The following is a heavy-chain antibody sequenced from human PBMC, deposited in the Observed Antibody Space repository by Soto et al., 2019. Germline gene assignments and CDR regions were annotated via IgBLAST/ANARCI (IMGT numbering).Heavy chain of an antibody. V-gene: IGHV4-4*02. CDR3: ARSRIAVAGTFDY. Sequence: LSLTCAVSGGSISSSNWWSWVRQPPGKGLEWIGEIYHSGSTNYNPSLKSRVTISVDKSKNQFSLKLSSVTAADTAVYYCARSRIAVAGTFDYWGQGTLVTVSS. D-gene: IGHD6-19*01. CDR1: GGSISSSNW. CDR2: IYHSGST. J-gene: IGHJ4*02.